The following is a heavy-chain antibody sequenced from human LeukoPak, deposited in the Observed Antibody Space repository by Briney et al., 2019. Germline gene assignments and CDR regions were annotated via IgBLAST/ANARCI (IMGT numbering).Heavy chain of an antibody. CDR2: IYYSGST. CDR3: ARGSAGVVVIKYYFDY. V-gene: IGHV4-39*07. Sequence: SETLSLTCTVSGGSISSGSYYWGWIRQPPGKGLEWIGSIYYSGSTYYNPSLKSRVTISVDTSKNQFSLKLSSVTAADTAVYYCARGSAGVVVIKYYFDYWGQGTLVTVSS. CDR1: GGSISSGSYY. D-gene: IGHD3-22*01. J-gene: IGHJ4*02.